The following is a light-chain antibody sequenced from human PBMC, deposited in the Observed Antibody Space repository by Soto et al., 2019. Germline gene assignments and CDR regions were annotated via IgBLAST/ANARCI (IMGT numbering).Light chain of an antibody. Sequence: DIQLTQSPSFLSASVGDRVTITCRASQGISSDLAWYQQKPGKAPKLLIYAASTLQSGVPSRFSGSGSGTEFTLTISSLRPEDFATYYCQQLNSYLSFTFGPGTKVDIK. CDR3: QQLNSYLSFT. J-gene: IGKJ3*01. CDR1: QGISSD. V-gene: IGKV1-9*01. CDR2: AAS.